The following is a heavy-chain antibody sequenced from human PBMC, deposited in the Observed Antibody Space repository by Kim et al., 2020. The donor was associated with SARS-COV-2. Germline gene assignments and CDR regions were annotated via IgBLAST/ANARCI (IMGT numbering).Heavy chain of an antibody. CDR2: MSGSGST. D-gene: IGHD6-19*01. V-gene: IGHV3-23*01. CDR3: ARDSDRSGGRCFGP. Sequence: GGSLRLSCEASGFTVNSFGMHWVRQAPGKGLEWVSGMSGSGSTYYADSVKGRFTISRDTSKSTLYLQMNRLTTEDTAVYYCARDSDRSGGRCFGPWGQGTLVTVSS. J-gene: IGHJ5*02. CDR1: GFTVNSFG.